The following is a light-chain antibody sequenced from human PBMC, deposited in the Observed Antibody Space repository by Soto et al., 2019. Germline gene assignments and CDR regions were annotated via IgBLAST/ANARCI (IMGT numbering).Light chain of an antibody. CDR1: QSIRTS. Sequence: DILLTQSPGTLSLSPGERATLYWGASQSIRTSLAWYQQKPGQAPRLVIFDASNRANGVPARFGGSGSGTDFTLPINSLQTQDFAVYYCQQRNVWHTITFGQGTRLEIK. V-gene: IGKV3-11*01. CDR2: DAS. CDR3: QQRNVWHTIT. J-gene: IGKJ5*01.